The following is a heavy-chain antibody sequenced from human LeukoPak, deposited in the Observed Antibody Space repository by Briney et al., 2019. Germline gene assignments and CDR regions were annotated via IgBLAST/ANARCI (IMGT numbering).Heavy chain of an antibody. D-gene: IGHD2-15*01. V-gene: IGHV3-7*01. J-gene: IGHJ5*02. CDR3: ARDPLGIVVVAATVRFDP. CDR1: GFAFSSYA. CDR2: IKQDGSEK. Sequence: GGSLRLSCAASGFAFSSYAMSWVRQAPGKGLEWVANIKQDGSEKYYVDSVKGRFTISRDNAKNSLYLQMNSLRAEDTAVYYCARDPLGIVVVAATVRFDPWGQGTLVTVSS.